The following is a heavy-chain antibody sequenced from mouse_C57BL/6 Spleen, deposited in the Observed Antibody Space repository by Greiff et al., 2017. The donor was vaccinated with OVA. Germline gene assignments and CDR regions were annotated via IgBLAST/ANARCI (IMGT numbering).Heavy chain of an antibody. Sequence: VQLQQSGAELVRPGASVTLSCKASGYTFTDYEMHWVKQTPVHGLEWIGAIDPETGGTAYNQKFKGKAILTADKSSSTAYMELRSLTSEDSAVYYCTRDEVSTVVPCWYFDVWGTGTTVTVSS. D-gene: IGHD1-1*01. CDR1: GYTFTDYE. CDR3: TRDEVSTVVPCWYFDV. V-gene: IGHV1-15*01. CDR2: IDPETGGT. J-gene: IGHJ1*03.